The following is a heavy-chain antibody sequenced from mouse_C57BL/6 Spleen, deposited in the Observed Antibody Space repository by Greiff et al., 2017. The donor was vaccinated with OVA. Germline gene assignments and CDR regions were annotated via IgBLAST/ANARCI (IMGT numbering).Heavy chain of an antibody. J-gene: IGHJ4*01. Sequence: EVQLKESGAELVKPGASVKLSCTASGFNIKDYYMHWVKQRTEQGLEWIGRIDPEDGETKYAPKFQGKATITADTSSNTAYLQLSSLTSEDTAVYYCALHYYGSSYDYAMDYWGQGTSVTVSS. V-gene: IGHV14-2*01. CDR2: IDPEDGET. D-gene: IGHD1-1*01. CDR3: ALHYYGSSYDYAMDY. CDR1: GFNIKDYY.